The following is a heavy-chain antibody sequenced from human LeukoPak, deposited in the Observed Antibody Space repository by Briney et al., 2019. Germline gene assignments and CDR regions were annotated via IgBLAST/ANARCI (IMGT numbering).Heavy chain of an antibody. CDR3: AEAAPAARPHAFDI. CDR1: GGSISSSSYY. J-gene: IGHJ3*02. D-gene: IGHD2-2*01. V-gene: IGHV4-39*01. CDR2: IYYSGST. Sequence: SETLSLTCTVSGGSISSSSYYWGWIRQPPGKGLEWIGSIYYSGSTYYNPSLKSRVTISVDTSKNQFSLKLSSVTAADTAVYYCAEAAPAARPHAFDIWGQGTMVTVSS.